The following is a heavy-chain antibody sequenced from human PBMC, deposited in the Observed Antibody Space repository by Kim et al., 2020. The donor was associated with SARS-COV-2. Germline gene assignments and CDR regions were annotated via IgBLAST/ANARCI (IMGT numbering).Heavy chain of an antibody. CDR1: GGSLSTYY. D-gene: IGHD3-10*01. Sequence: SETLSLTCTVSGGSLSTYYWSWIRQPPGKGLEWIGYMHYSGRDNYSPSLKSRVAISVDTSKNHFSLNLTSVTAADTAKYFCARFQHGSGSYLDPFDIWGRGPLVTVSS. CDR3: ARFQHGSGSYLDPFDI. CDR2: MHYSGRD. V-gene: IGHV4-59*01. J-gene: IGHJ3*02.